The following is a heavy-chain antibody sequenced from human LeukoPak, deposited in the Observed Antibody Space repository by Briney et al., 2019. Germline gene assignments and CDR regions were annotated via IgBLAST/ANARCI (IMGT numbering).Heavy chain of an antibody. D-gene: IGHD1-26*01. CDR3: ARLGFSNSGSYLAPSDY. Sequence: SETLSLTCTVSGDSITSHYWSWVRQAPGKGLEWIGYIFYSGNTNYSPSLKSRVTISVDTSKNQFSLKLSSVTAADTAVYYCARLGFSNSGSYLAPSDYWGQGTLVTVSS. CDR1: GDSITSHY. V-gene: IGHV4-59*08. CDR2: IFYSGNT. J-gene: IGHJ4*02.